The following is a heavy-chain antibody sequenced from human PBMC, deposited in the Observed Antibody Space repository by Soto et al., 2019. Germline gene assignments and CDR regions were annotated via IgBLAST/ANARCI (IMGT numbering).Heavy chain of an antibody. J-gene: IGHJ4*02. D-gene: IGHD4-17*01. CDR1: GGSISSGDYY. CDR3: ASGGGFMTTVVTTFDY. Sequence: SETLSLTCTVSGGSISSGDYYWSWIRQPPGKGLEWIGYIYYSGSTYYNPSLKSRVTISVDTSKNQFSLKLSSVTAADTAVYYCASGGGFMTTVVTTFDYWGQGTLVTVSS. CDR2: IYYSGST. V-gene: IGHV4-30-4*01.